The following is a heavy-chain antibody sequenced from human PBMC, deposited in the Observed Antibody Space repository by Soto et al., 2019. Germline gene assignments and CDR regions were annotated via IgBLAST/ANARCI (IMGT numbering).Heavy chain of an antibody. CDR3: AHRYSGNYYRWYFDS. CDR1: GFSLSTSGAG. J-gene: IGHJ4*02. D-gene: IGHD1-26*01. V-gene: IGHV2-5*01. CDR2: ISWKDEK. Sequence: QITLKESGPTLVKPTQTLTVTCTFSGFSLSTSGAGVGWIRQSPGKAPEWLALISWKDEKRYNPGLKSRLTTTQDTSKTQVVLTMTDLDPVDTATYFCAHRYSGNYYRWYFDSWGQGTLVTVSS.